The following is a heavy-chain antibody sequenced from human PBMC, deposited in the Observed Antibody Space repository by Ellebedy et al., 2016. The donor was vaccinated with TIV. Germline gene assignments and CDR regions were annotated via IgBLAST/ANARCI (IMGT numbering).Heavy chain of an antibody. CDR3: AREIRWNWFDP. J-gene: IGHJ5*02. Sequence: GGSLRLXXVGSGFTFSSHGMNWVRQAPGKGLEWLSFITTNGTIMEYADSVKGRFTVSRDNAKDSLYLQMNSLRAEDTAVYYCAREIRWNWFDPWGQGTLVTVSS. V-gene: IGHV3-48*04. CDR2: ITTNGTIM. CDR1: GFTFSSHG. D-gene: IGHD2-15*01.